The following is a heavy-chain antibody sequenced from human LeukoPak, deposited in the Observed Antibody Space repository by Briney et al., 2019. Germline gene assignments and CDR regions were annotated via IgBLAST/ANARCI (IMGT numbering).Heavy chain of an antibody. CDR2: ISSSSSTI. D-gene: IGHD3-10*01. Sequence: PGGSLRLSCAASGFTFSSYSMNWVRQAPGKGLEWVSYISSSSSTIYYADSVKGRFTISRDNAKNSLYLQMNSLRAEDTAVYYCARGYNIWVVPGGYWGQGTLVTVSS. CDR3: ARGYNIWVVPGGY. J-gene: IGHJ4*02. CDR1: GFTFSSYS. V-gene: IGHV3-48*04.